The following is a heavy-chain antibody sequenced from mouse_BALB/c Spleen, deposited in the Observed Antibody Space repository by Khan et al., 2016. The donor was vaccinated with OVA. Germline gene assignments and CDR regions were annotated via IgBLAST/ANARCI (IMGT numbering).Heavy chain of an antibody. Sequence: QMQLEESGAELVRPGVSVKISCKGSGYTFTDYAMHWVKQSHAKSLEWIGVISTYYDDADYNQRFQGKASMTVDRSSSTAYLEIASLTSEDSAIYYSARDGRFDYWGQGTLVTVSA. J-gene: IGHJ3*01. D-gene: IGHD2-3*01. V-gene: IGHV1S137*01. CDR1: GYTFTDYA. CDR2: ISTYYDDA. CDR3: ARDGRFDY.